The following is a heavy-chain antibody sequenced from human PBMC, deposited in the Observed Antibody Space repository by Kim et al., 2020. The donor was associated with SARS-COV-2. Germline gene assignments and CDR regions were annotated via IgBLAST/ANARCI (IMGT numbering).Heavy chain of an antibody. Sequence: NPSLKSRVTISVDTSKNQFSLKLSSVTAADTAVYYCARGPSSYYYDSEGYWGQGTLVTVSS. J-gene: IGHJ4*02. CDR3: ARGPSSYYYDSEGY. V-gene: IGHV4-34*01. D-gene: IGHD3-22*01.